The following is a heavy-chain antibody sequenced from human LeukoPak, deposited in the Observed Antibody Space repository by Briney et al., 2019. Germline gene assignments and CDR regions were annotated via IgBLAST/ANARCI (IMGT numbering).Heavy chain of an antibody. CDR3: GRGHWGLDY. V-gene: IGHV3-11*04. CDR2: IDKSGGTT. D-gene: IGHD7-27*01. Sequence: GGSLRLSCAASGFTFSDSYMTWIRQAPGKGLEWVAFIDKSGGTTYYADSVKGRFTISRDNDKSSLYLEMNSLRAEDTAVYYCGRGHWGLDYWGQGTLVTVSS. CDR1: GFTFSDSY. J-gene: IGHJ4*02.